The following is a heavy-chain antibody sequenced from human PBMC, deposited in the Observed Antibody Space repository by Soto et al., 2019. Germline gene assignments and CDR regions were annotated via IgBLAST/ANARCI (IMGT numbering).Heavy chain of an antibody. CDR2: IYYSGST. D-gene: IGHD3-22*01. V-gene: IGHV4-59*12. CDR3: ASRVDYDSSGSYFDY. CDR1: GGTISSWY. J-gene: IGHJ4*02. Sequence: SETLSLTCTVSGGTISSWYWSWIRQPPGKGLEWIGYIYYSGSTNCNPSLKSRVTISVDRSKNQFSLKLSSVTAADTAVYYCASRVDYDSSGSYFDYWGQGTLVTVSS.